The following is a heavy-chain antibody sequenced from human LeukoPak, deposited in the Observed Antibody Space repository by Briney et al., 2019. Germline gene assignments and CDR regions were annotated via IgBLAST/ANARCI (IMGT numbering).Heavy chain of an antibody. Sequence: PSETLSLTCTVSGGSINFYYWSWIRQPPGKGLEWIGFIHYSGLTVYSPSLQSRVTMSVDTSRNQFSLDLSSVTAADTALYYCARDPPEDEWNSLDSWGQGILVTVSS. J-gene: IGHJ4*02. V-gene: IGHV4-59*01. CDR3: ARDPPEDEWNSLDS. CDR1: GGSINFYY. CDR2: IHYSGLT. D-gene: IGHD1-7*01.